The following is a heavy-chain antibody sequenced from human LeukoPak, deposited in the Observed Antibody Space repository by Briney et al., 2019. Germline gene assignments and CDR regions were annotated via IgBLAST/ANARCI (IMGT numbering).Heavy chain of an antibody. CDR3: ARHALDILTGYYLPFDY. V-gene: IGHV4-39*01. Sequence: SETLSLTCTVSGGSISGSSYYWGWIRQPPGKGLEWIGSIYYSGSTYYNPSLKSRVTISVDTSKNQFSLKLSSVTAADTAVYYCARHALDILTGYYLPFDYWGQGTLVTVSS. D-gene: IGHD3-9*01. CDR2: IYYSGST. J-gene: IGHJ4*02. CDR1: GGSISGSSYY.